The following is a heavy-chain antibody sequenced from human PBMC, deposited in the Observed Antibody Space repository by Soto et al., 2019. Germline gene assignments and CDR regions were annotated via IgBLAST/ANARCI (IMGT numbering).Heavy chain of an antibody. CDR2: IWFDGSKK. CDR3: ARDRLVPYGYGMDV. V-gene: IGHV3-33*01. Sequence: QMQLVESGGGVVQPGRSLRLSCAASGFTFRSYGIHWVPQAPGKGLEWVALIWFDGSKKYYVDSVKGRFAVSRDNSKNTLYLQMNSLRVEDTAVYYCARDRLVPYGYGMDVWGQGTTVTVSS. J-gene: IGHJ6*02. D-gene: IGHD2-2*01. CDR1: GFTFRSYG.